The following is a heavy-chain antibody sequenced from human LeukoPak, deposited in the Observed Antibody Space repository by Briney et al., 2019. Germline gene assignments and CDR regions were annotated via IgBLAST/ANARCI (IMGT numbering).Heavy chain of an antibody. CDR1: GGSFSGYY. D-gene: IGHD5-18*01. J-gene: IGHJ4*02. Sequence: NRSETLSLTCAVYGGSFSGYYWSWIRQPPGKGPEWIGEINHSGSTNYNPSLKSRVTISVDTSKNQFSLKLSSVTAADTAVYYCARGGYSYGFGFDYWGQGTLVTVSS. V-gene: IGHV4-34*01. CDR2: INHSGST. CDR3: ARGGYSYGFGFDY.